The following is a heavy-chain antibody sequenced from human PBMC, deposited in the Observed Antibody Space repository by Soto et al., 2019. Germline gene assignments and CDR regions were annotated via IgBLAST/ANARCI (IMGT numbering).Heavy chain of an antibody. CDR1: GFSFGDYY. CDR2: ISGSGTNI. J-gene: IGHJ4*02. D-gene: IGHD2-2*01. V-gene: IGHV3-11*01. Sequence: GGSLRLSCSASGFSFGDYYMTWFRQAPGKGLEWISYISGSGTNIYYAESVEGRFTISRDNARNSVHLQMNDLRGGDTARYFCVNMSSTESYAAVFSWGKGTLLTVSS. CDR3: VNMSSTESYAAVFS.